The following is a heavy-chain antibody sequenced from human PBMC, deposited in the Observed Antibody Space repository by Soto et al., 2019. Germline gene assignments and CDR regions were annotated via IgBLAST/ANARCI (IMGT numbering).Heavy chain of an antibody. V-gene: IGHV4-4*02. CDR3: ARGGRVVVLTYYYYGMDV. CDR1: GGSISSSNW. Sequence: SETLSLTCAVSGGSISSSNWWSWVRQPPGKGLEWIGEIYHSGSTNYNPSLKSRVTISVDKSKNQFSLKLSSVTAADTAVYYCARGGRVVVLTYYYYGMDVWGQGTTVTVSS. J-gene: IGHJ6*02. CDR2: IYHSGST. D-gene: IGHD2-2*01.